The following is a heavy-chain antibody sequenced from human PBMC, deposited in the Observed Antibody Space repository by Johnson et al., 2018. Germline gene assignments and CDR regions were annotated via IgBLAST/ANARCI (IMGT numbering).Heavy chain of an antibody. D-gene: IGHD4-17*01. CDR2: ISYDGSNK. CDR3: GRPRRYGEYDRYDGMDV. CDR1: GFTFSSYA. J-gene: IGHJ6*02. Sequence: QVQLVESGGGVVQPGRSLRLSCAASGFTFSSYAMHWVRQAPGKGLEWVAVISYDGSNKYYADSVNGRFIISRDNSKDTLYLQMSSLRDGDTAVYYCGRPRRYGEYDRYDGMDVWGQGTTVTFSS. V-gene: IGHV3-30-3*01.